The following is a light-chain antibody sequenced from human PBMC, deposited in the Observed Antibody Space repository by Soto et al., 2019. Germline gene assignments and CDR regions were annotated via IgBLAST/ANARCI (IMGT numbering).Light chain of an antibody. V-gene: IGLV2-8*01. CDR3: KSYAGSNTYV. Sequence: LTQPPSASGSPGQSGTISCTGTKNDIGVYDFVSWYQHHPGKAPRLIIYEVVQRPSGVPDRFSGSKSGNTASLTVSGLQAADEADYFCKSYAGSNTYVFGSGPKVTVL. CDR1: KNDIGVYDF. J-gene: IGLJ1*01. CDR2: EVV.